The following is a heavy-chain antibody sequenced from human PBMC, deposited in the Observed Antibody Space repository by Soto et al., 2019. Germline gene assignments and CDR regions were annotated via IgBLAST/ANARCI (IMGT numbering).Heavy chain of an antibody. CDR3: ARDSRQVAVAGIPDYFDY. V-gene: IGHV1-18*01. J-gene: IGHJ4*02. CDR2: ISAYNGNT. CDR1: GYTFTSYG. D-gene: IGHD6-19*01. Sequence: QVQLAQSGAEVKKPGASVKVSCKASGYTFTSYGISWVRQAPGQGLEWMGWISAYNGNTNYAQKLQGRVTMTTDTSTSTAYMELRSLRSDDTAVYYCARDSRQVAVAGIPDYFDYWGQGTLVTVSS.